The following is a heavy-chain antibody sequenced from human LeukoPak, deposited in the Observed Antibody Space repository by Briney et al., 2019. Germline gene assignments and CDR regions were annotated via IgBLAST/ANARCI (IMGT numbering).Heavy chain of an antibody. CDR1: GGSFSGYY. J-gene: IGHJ4*02. Sequence: PSETLSLTCAVYGGSFSGYYWSWIRQPPGKGLEWIGEINHSGSTNYNPSLKSRVTISVGTSKNQFSLKLSSVTAADTAVYYCARGPANYVWGSYRYSLDYWGQGTLVTVSS. D-gene: IGHD3-16*02. CDR2: INHSGST. V-gene: IGHV4-34*01. CDR3: ARGPANYVWGSYRYSLDY.